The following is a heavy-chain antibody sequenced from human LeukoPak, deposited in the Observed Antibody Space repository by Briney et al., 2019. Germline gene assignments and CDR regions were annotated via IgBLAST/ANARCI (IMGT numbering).Heavy chain of an antibody. CDR2: IKQDGGEK. D-gene: IGHD5-12*01. CDR1: GFIFSNYW. V-gene: IGHV3-7*01. Sequence: GGSLRLSCAAPGFIFSNYWMTWVRHAPGKGVEWVATIKQDGGEKYYVDSVKGRFTISRDNAKNSLYLQMNSLRAEDTAVYYCARGPSGYHNTGGQGTLVTVSS. J-gene: IGHJ4*02. CDR3: ARGPSGYHNT.